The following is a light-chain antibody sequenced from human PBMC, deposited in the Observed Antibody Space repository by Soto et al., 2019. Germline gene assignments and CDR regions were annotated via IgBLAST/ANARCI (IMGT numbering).Light chain of an antibody. J-gene: IGKJ2*01. CDR2: GAS. V-gene: IGKV3-20*01. CDR3: QQYGSSHT. CDR1: QSVSSSY. Sequence: EIVLTQSPGTLSLSPGERATLSCRASQSVSSSYLAWYQQKPGQAPRLLIYGASSKATGIPDRFSGSGSGTDFTLTISRLETEDFAVYYWQQYGSSHTFGQGTKLEIK.